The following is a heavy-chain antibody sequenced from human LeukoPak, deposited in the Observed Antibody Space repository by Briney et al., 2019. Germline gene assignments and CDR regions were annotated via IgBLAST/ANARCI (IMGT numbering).Heavy chain of an antibody. J-gene: IGHJ6*03. V-gene: IGHV4-34*01. CDR1: GGSFSGYY. CDR3: ARKGPLRDNIPFMDD. CDR2: ITDSGST. D-gene: IGHD5/OR15-5a*01. Sequence: SETLSLTCAVYGGSFSGYYWSWIRQPPGKGLEWIGEITDSGSTNYNPSLKSRVTISVDRSRNQFSLKLSSVTAADTAVYFCARKGPLRDNIPFMDDWGEGTTVTVPS.